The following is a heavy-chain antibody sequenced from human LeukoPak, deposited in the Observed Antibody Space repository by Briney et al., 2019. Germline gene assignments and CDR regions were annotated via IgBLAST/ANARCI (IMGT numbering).Heavy chain of an antibody. CDR1: GGSINNCY. D-gene: IGHD2-2*01. V-gene: IGHV4-59*01. CDR2: IYYSGST. J-gene: IGHJ4*02. Sequence: SETLSLTCIVSGGSINNCYRNWIRQPPGKGLDWIGNIYYSGSTNYSPSLKSRVTILVDTSKNQFSLKLSSVTAADTAVYYCARSRGNQPFDYWGRGTLVTVSS. CDR3: ARSRGNQPFDY.